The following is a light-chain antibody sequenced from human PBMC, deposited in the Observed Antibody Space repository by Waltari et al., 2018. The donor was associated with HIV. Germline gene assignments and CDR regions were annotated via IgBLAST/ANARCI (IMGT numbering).Light chain of an antibody. CDR2: NNN. Sequence: QSVLTQPPSASGTPGQRVTISCSGRNSNIGSNTVNWYQQLPGTAPKLLIYNNNQRPSGGSDRCSGSKSGTSASLAISGLQSEDEADYYCAAWDDSLNAHVLFGGGTKLTVL. CDR1: NSNIGSNT. V-gene: IGLV1-44*01. CDR3: AAWDDSLNAHVL. J-gene: IGLJ2*01.